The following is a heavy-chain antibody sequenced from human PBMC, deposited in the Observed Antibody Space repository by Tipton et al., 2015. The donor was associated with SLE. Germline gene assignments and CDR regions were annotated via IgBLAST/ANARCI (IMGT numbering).Heavy chain of an antibody. J-gene: IGHJ2*01. Sequence: TLSLTCAVYGGSFSGYFWTWIRQPPGKGLEWIGEINHSGSTNYNPSLKRRVTVSVDPSKNQFSLRLSSVTAADTAAYYCAIRPGAHGDDVWYFDLWGRGTLVTVSS. CDR2: INHSGST. V-gene: IGHV4-34*01. D-gene: IGHD4-17*01. CDR1: GGSFSGYF. CDR3: AIRPGAHGDDVWYFDL.